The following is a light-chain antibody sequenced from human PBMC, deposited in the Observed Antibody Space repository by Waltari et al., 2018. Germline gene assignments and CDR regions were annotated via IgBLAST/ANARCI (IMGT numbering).Light chain of an antibody. V-gene: IGLV2-23*02. CDR3: CSYAGGSTFYV. CDR2: DVS. J-gene: IGLJ1*01. Sequence: HSVLTQPAPVSGSPGQSIPISCPGTSSDVVGYNHVSWYQQYPGKAPKLIIYDVSKWPSGVSHRFSGSKSGNTASLTISGLQAEDEADYYCCSYAGGSTFYVFGTETKVTVL. CDR1: SSDVVGYNH.